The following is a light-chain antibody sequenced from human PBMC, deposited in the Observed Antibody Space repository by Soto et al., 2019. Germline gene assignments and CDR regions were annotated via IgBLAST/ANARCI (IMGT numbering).Light chain of an antibody. Sequence: EIVLTQSPGTLSLSPGERATLSCRASRSVGNNYLAWYQQRPGQAPNLLIYGASTRATGIPDRFSGSGSGTHFTLTISRLEPGDFAVYYCQHFGGTTFTFGQGTRLEIK. CDR1: RSVGNNY. J-gene: IGKJ5*01. CDR2: GAS. V-gene: IGKV3-20*01. CDR3: QHFGGTTFT.